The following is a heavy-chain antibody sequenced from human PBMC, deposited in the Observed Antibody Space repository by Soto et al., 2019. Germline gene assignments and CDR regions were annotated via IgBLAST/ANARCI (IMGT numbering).Heavy chain of an antibody. CDR2: INPNSGGT. CDR3: ARDRVDYSSFHYGMDV. D-gene: IGHD6-19*01. CDR1: GYTFTGYY. J-gene: IGHJ6*02. Sequence: GASVKVSCKASGYTFTGYYIHWVRQAPGQGLEWMGWINPNSGGTNYPPNFRDRVTMTTDTSINTAYMELSRPTSDDTAVYYCARDRVDYSSFHYGMDVWGQGTTVTVSS. V-gene: IGHV1-2*02.